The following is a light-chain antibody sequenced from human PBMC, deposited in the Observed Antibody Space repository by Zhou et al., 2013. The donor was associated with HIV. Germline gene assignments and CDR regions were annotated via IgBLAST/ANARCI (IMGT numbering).Light chain of an antibody. Sequence: DIQMTQSPSTLSASVGDRVTITCRASQSISSWLAWYQQKPGKAPKLLIYKASSLESGVPSRFSGSGSGTEFTLTISSLQPDDFATYYCQQCNSSPYTFGQGTKLXIK. CDR2: KAS. V-gene: IGKV1-5*03. J-gene: IGKJ2*01. CDR1: QSISSW. CDR3: QQCNSSPYT.